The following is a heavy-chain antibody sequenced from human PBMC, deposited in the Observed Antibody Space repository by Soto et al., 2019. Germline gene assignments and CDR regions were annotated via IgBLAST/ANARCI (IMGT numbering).Heavy chain of an antibody. J-gene: IGHJ4*02. CDR2: INPGGGAT. D-gene: IGHD2-8*01. CDR1: GYTFTSYG. V-gene: IGHV1-46*01. Sequence: ASVKVSCKASGYTFTSYGISWVRQAPGQGLEWMGIINPGGGATTYAQKFQGRVTMTRDTATSTVYMELSSLRSDDTAVYYCARDFGTNRVTAGDYWGQGTVVTVSS. CDR3: ARDFGTNRVTAGDY.